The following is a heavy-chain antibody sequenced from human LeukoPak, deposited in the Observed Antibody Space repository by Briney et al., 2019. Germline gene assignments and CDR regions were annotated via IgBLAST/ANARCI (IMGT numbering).Heavy chain of an antibody. Sequence: GGSLRLSCAASGFTFRSHAMHWVRQAPGKGLEWMSVISYDGNNKDYADSVKGRFTVSRDNSKNTLYLQMNNLRPEDTAVYYCARVDDFDAPLVTPIEYWGQGTLVTVSS. D-gene: IGHD4-23*01. CDR3: ARVDDFDAPLVTPIEY. V-gene: IGHV3-30-3*01. J-gene: IGHJ4*02. CDR2: ISYDGNNK. CDR1: GFTFRSHA.